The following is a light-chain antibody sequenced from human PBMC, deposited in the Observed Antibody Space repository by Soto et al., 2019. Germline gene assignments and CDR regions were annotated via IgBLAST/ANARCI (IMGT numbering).Light chain of an antibody. J-gene: IGKJ4*01. Sequence: DIQMTQSPSTLSASVGDRVTITCRASQSIIRWLAWYQQKPGKAPNLLIYDASKLESGVPSRFSGSESGTEFTEFTLTITGLQPDDSATYFCQQYDSIPFTFGGGTKVEIK. CDR1: QSIIRW. V-gene: IGKV1-5*01. CDR2: DAS. CDR3: QQYDSIPFT.